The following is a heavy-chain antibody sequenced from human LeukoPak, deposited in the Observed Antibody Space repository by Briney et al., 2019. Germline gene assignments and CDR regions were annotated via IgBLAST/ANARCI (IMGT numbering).Heavy chain of an antibody. D-gene: IGHD4-17*01. Sequence: GGSLRLSCAASGFTFSSYTMSWVRQAPGKGLEWVSSISSYSTYIYYADSVKGRFTISRDNAKNSLYLQMNSLRAEDTALYYCARDWSDYGDYGGAFDIWGQGTMVTVSS. V-gene: IGHV3-21*01. CDR1: GFTFSSYT. CDR2: ISSYSTYI. J-gene: IGHJ3*02. CDR3: ARDWSDYGDYGGAFDI.